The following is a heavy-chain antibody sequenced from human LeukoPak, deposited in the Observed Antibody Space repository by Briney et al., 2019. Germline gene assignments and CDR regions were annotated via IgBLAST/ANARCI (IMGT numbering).Heavy chain of an antibody. V-gene: IGHV3-23*01. Sequence: PGGSLRLSCAASGFTFSSYAVSWVRQAPEKGLEWVSAISGSGGSTYYADSVKGRFTISRDNSKNTLFLQMNSLRAEDTAVYYCAKGRGPLEYYFDYWGQGTLVTVSS. CDR3: AKGRGPLEYYFDY. CDR2: ISGSGGST. D-gene: IGHD3-10*01. CDR1: GFTFSSYA. J-gene: IGHJ4*02.